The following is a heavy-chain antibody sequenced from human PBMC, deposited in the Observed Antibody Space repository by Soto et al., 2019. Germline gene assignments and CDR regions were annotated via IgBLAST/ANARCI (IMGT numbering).Heavy chain of an antibody. CDR3: AKVTPVVVITPLSRGYFDY. CDR2: ISGSGGST. J-gene: IGHJ4*02. Sequence: PGGSLRLSCAASGFTFSSYAMSWVRQAAGKGMDWVSAISGSGGSTYYADSVKGRFTISRDNSKNTLYLQMNSLRAEDTAVYYCAKVTPVVVITPLSRGYFDYWGQGTLVTVSS. V-gene: IGHV3-23*01. CDR1: GFTFSSYA. D-gene: IGHD3-22*01.